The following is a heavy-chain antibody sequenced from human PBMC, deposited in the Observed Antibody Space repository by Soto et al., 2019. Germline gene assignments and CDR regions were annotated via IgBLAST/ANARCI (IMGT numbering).Heavy chain of an antibody. V-gene: IGHV3-33*01. J-gene: IGHJ4*02. CDR3: ARIYEGYFDY. D-gene: IGHD3-3*01. Sequence: QVQLVESGGGVVQPGRPLRLSCAASGFTFSSYGMHWVRQAPGKGLEWVAVIWYDGSNKYYADSVKGRFTISRDNSKNTLYLQMNSLRAEDTAVYYCARIYEGYFDYWGQGTLVTVSS. CDR1: GFTFSSYG. CDR2: IWYDGSNK.